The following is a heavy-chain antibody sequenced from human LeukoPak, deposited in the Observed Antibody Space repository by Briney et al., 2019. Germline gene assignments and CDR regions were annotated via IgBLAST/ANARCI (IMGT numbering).Heavy chain of an antibody. Sequence: GGSLRLSCAASGFTFSSYSMNWVRQAPGKGLEWVSYISSSSGTIYYADSVKGRFTISRDNAKNSLYLQMNSLRAEDTAVYYCARRGIWTDMDVWGKGTTVTVSS. V-gene: IGHV3-48*01. J-gene: IGHJ6*03. D-gene: IGHD3/OR15-3a*01. CDR3: ARRGIWTDMDV. CDR1: GFTFSSYS. CDR2: ISSSSGTI.